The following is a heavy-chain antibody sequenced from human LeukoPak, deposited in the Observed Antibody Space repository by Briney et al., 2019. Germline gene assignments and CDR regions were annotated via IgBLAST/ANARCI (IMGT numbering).Heavy chain of an antibody. CDR3: AKGIAAAGGH. CDR2: ISISGTTI. CDR1: GFTFRDYH. Sequence: GGSLRLSCAASGFTFRDYHMGWIRQAPGKGLEWVSYISISGTTIYYANSVKGRFTMSRDDAKNSLYLQMNSLRDDDTAVYYCAKGIAAAGGHWGQGTMVTVSS. J-gene: IGHJ3*01. D-gene: IGHD6-13*01. V-gene: IGHV3-11*01.